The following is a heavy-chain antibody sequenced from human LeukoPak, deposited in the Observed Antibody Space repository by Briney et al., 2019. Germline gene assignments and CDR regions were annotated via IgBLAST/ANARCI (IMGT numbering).Heavy chain of an antibody. J-gene: IGHJ4*02. CDR1: GGSISSGGYS. V-gene: IGHV4-30-4*07. CDR3: TRAREGYCGGDCYMYDY. CDR2: IYYSGST. D-gene: IGHD2-21*02. Sequence: SQTLSLTCAVSGGSISSGGYSWSWIRQPPGKGLEWIGYIYYSGSTYYNPSLKSRVTISVDTSKNQFSLKLSSVTAADTAVYYCTRAREGYCGGDCYMYDYWGQGTLVTVSS.